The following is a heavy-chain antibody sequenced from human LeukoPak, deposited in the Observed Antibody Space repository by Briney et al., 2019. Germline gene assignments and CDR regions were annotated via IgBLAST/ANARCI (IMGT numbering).Heavy chain of an antibody. CDR3: AKDEAYYDFWSGYYTLPGY. CDR2: IWYDGSNK. J-gene: IGHJ4*02. V-gene: IGHV3-33*06. CDR1: GFTFRNYG. D-gene: IGHD3-3*01. Sequence: GRSLRLSCTASGFTFRNYGMQWVRQAPGKGLEWVAIIWYDGSNKNYADSVKGRFTISRDNSKNTLYLQMNSLRAEDTAVYYCAKDEAYYDFWSGYYTLPGYWGQGTLVTVSS.